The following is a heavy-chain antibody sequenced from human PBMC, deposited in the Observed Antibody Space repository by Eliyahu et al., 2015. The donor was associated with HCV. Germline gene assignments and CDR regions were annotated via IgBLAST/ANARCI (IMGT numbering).Heavy chain of an antibody. CDR3: ARTYDSSGYPLGCFDY. Sequence: QVTLRESGPALVKPTQTLTLTCTFSGFSLSTSGMCVSWIRQPPGKALEWLALIDWDDDKYYSTSLKTRLTISKDTSKNQVVLTMTNMDPVDTATYYCARTYDSSGYPLGCFDYWGQGTLVTVSS. V-gene: IGHV2-70*01. CDR2: IDWDDDK. J-gene: IGHJ4*02. D-gene: IGHD3-22*01. CDR1: GFSLSTSGMC.